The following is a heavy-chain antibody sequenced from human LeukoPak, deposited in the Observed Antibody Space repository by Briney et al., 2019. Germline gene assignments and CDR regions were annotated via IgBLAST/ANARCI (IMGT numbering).Heavy chain of an antibody. CDR1: GFTFSNYA. J-gene: IGHJ4*02. Sequence: PGGSLRLSCSTSGFTFSNYAMTWVRQAPGMGLEWVSLVSGSGDSTYYADSVKGRFTISRDNSKNMLYLQMNSLRAEDTAIYYCAKDTGYNYGYDYRGQGTLATVSS. CDR2: VSGSGDST. V-gene: IGHV3-23*01. D-gene: IGHD5-18*01. CDR3: AKDTGYNYGYDY.